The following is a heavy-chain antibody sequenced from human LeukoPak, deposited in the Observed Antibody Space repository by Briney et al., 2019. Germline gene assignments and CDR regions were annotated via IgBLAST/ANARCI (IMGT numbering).Heavy chain of an antibody. CDR1: GFTFSSYW. CDR2: IKQDGSEK. J-gene: IGHJ4*02. V-gene: IGHV3-7*01. CDR3: ARDDVVRGVITDY. Sequence: GGSLRLSCAASGFTFSSYWMSWVRQAPGKGLEWVANIKQDGSEKYYVDSVKGRFTISRDNAKNSLYLQMNSLRAEDTAVYYCARDDVVRGVITDYWGQGTLVTASS. D-gene: IGHD3-10*01.